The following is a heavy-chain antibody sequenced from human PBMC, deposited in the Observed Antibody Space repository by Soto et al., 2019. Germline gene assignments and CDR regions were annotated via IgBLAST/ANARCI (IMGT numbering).Heavy chain of an antibody. V-gene: IGHV3-30*18. Sequence: QVQLVESGGGVVQPGRSLRLSCPASGFTFSSYAMHWVRQAPGKGLEWVAVISYHGSNKYYADSVKGRFTISRDNSKNTVYLQMNSLRTEDTAVYYCAKDYRSSYGYRYYYYDMDVWGQGTTVIVSS. CDR1: GFTFSSYA. J-gene: IGHJ6*02. CDR3: AKDYRSSYGYRYYYYDMDV. D-gene: IGHD5-18*01. CDR2: ISYHGSNK.